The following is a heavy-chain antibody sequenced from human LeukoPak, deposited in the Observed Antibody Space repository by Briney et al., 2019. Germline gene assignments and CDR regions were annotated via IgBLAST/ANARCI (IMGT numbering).Heavy chain of an antibody. CDR2: IYSGGST. J-gene: IGHJ4*02. D-gene: IGHD3-10*01. CDR1: GFTVSSSY. V-gene: IGHV3-66*02. CDR3: ARDQTHRGVIITYDY. Sequence: GGSLRLSCAASGFTVSSSYMSWVRQAPGKGLEWVSVIYSGGSTYYADSVKGRFTISRDNSKNTLYLQMNSLRAEDTAVYYCARDQTHRGVIITYDYWGQGTLVTVSS.